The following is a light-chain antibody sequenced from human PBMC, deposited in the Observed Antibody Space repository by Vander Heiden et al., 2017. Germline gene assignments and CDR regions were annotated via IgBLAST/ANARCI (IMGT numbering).Light chain of an antibody. CDR2: WAS. CDR3: QQYYSTPWT. J-gene: IGKJ1*01. V-gene: IGKV4-1*01. CDR1: QSLFFRSDDKNY. Sequence: DTVMTQSPDSLAVSLGERAAITCRSSQSLFFRSDDKNYLAWFQQKVGQPPKQLIYWASFREPGVPDRFIGRGSGTDFTLTISSLQPEDVAVYYCQQYYSTPWTFGQGTKVEVK.